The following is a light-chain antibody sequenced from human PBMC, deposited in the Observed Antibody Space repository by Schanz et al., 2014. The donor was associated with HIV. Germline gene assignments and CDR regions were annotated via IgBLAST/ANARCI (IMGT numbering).Light chain of an antibody. Sequence: EIVLTQSPATLSLSPGERATLSCRASQSVSTYLAWYQHKPGQAPRLLIYDASNRATGIPARFSGSGSGTDFTLTISSLEPEDIVVYYCQQRSNWPRYTFGQGTRLQIK. CDR3: QQRSNWPRYT. CDR1: QSVSTY. V-gene: IGKV3-11*01. J-gene: IGKJ2*01. CDR2: DAS.